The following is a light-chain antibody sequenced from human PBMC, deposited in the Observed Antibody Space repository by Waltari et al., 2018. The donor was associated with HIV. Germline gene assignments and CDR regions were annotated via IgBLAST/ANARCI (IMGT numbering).Light chain of an antibody. J-gene: IGLJ3*02. CDR1: SSDVGGYNY. CDR3: TSYTNIRTWV. V-gene: IGLV2-14*03. Sequence: QSALTQPASVSGSPGQAITISCAGTSSDVGGYNYVSWFQQHPGKAPKLRIYDATNRPPGVFNRCSGSKSGNTASLTISGLQAEDEADYYCTSYTNIRTWVFGGGTKLTVL. CDR2: DAT.